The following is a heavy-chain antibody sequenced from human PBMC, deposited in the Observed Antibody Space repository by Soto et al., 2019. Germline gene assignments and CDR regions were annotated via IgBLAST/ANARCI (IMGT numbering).Heavy chain of an antibody. CDR3: AKDRGTGDYGVNEFDT. V-gene: IGHV3-23*01. D-gene: IGHD7-27*01. CDR1: GFTFSSYA. Sequence: PGGSLRLSCAASGFTFSSYAMSWVRQAPGKGLEWVSAISGSGGSTYYADSVKGRFTISRDNSKNTLYLQMNSLRGEDSAVYFCAKDRGTGDYGVNEFDTWGQGTKVTVSS. J-gene: IGHJ3*02. CDR2: ISGSGGST.